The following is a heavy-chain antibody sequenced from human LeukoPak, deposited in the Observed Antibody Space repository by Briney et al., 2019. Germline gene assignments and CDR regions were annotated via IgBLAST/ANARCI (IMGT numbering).Heavy chain of an antibody. CDR1: GFFFSNYG. V-gene: IGHV3-30*04. J-gene: IGHJ6*04. CDR3: AELGITMIGGV. Sequence: GGSLRLSCAASGFFFSNYGIHWVRQAPGKGLEWVTTISYDGSNKYYSDSVKGRFTISRDNSKNTLYLQMNSLRAEDTAVYYCAELGITMIGGVWGKGTTVTISS. CDR2: ISYDGSNK. D-gene: IGHD3-10*02.